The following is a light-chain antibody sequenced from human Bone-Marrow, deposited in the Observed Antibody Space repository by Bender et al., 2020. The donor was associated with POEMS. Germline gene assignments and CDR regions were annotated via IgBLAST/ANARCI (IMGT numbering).Light chain of an antibody. CDR1: NSDVGGYND. CDR2: DVS. Sequence: QSALTQPASVSGSPGQSITISCTGTNSDVGGYNDVSWYQQHPGQAPKLMIYDVSYRPSGVSNRFSGSKSGNTASLTISGLQAEDEADYYCNSKTSSSLYVFGTWTKVTVL. CDR3: NSKTSSSLYV. J-gene: IGLJ1*01. V-gene: IGLV2-14*03.